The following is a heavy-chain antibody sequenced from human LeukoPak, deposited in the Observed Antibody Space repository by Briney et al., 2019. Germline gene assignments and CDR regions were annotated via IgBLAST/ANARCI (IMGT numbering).Heavy chain of an antibody. CDR2: INPNSGGT. V-gene: IGHV1-2*06. J-gene: IGHJ4*02. Sequence: ASVKLSCKASGYTFTGYYMHWVRQAPGQGLEWMGRINPNSGGTNYAQKFQGRVTMTRDTSISTAYMELSRLRSDDTAVYYCAREGEYYDSSGSPGTYWGQGTLVTVSS. CDR3: AREGEYYDSSGSPGTY. CDR1: GYTFTGYY. D-gene: IGHD3-22*01.